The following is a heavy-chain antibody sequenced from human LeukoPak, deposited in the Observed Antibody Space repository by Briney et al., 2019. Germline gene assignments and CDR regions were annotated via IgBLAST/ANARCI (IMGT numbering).Heavy chain of an antibody. CDR3: ARDGWSRDGYNQLQGSYYYYYMDV. CDR2: ISSSSSYL. J-gene: IGHJ6*03. Sequence: GGSLRLSCAASGFTFSSYSMNWVRQAPGKGLEWVSSISSSSSYLYYADSVKGRFTISRDNAKNSLYLQMNSLRAEDTAVYYCARDGWSRDGYNQLQGSYYYYYMDVWGKGTTVTVSS. CDR1: GFTFSSYS. D-gene: IGHD5-24*01. V-gene: IGHV3-21*01.